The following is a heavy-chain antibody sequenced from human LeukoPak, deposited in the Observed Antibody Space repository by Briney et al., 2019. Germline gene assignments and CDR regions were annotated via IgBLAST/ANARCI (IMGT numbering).Heavy chain of an antibody. D-gene: IGHD1-26*01. Sequence: ASVKVPCKASGYTFTSYGISRVRQAPGQGLEWMGWISAYNGNTNYAQKLQGRVTMTTDTSTSTAYMELRSLRSDDTAVYYCAREAGVGATTRGDYWGQGTLVTVSS. CDR3: AREAGVGATTRGDY. V-gene: IGHV1-18*01. J-gene: IGHJ4*02. CDR2: ISAYNGNT. CDR1: GYTFTSYG.